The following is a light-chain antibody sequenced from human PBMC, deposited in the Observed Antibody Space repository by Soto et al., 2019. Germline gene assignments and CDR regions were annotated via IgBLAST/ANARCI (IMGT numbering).Light chain of an antibody. CDR2: EVR. CDR3: ISYTGSDTSYV. Sequence: QSALTQPRSVSGSPGQSVTISCTGTSSDVGAYNYVSWYQQFPGKTPKLMIYEVRNRPSGVSSRFSGSKSGNTASLTISGLQAEDEADYYCISYTGSDTSYVFGTGTKLTVL. V-gene: IGLV2-11*01. CDR1: SSDVGAYNY. J-gene: IGLJ1*01.